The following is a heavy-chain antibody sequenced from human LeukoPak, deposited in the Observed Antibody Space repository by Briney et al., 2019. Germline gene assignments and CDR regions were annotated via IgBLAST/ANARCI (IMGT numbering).Heavy chain of an antibody. J-gene: IGHJ5*01. V-gene: IGHV4-59*01. Sequence: SETLSLTCTVSGDSFTTNYWSWIRQSPGKGLEWIGYIIYSGSTTYNPSLKSQVTISLDTSKNQFSLKLSSVTAADTAVYYCARDRWFDCWGQGTLVTVSS. CDR3: ARDRWFDC. CDR1: GDSFTTNY. CDR2: IIYSGST.